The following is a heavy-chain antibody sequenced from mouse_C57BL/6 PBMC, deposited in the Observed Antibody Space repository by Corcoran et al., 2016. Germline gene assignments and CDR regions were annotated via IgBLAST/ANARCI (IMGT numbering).Heavy chain of an antibody. CDR1: GFSLSISGMG. D-gene: IGHD2-4*01. CDR2: IYWDDDK. CDR3: ARRARDDYDGNAMDY. J-gene: IGHJ4*01. Sequence: QVTLKESGPGILQSSQTLSLTCSFSGFSLSISGMGVSWIRQPSGKGLEWLAHIYWDDDKRYNPSLKSRLTISKDTSRNQVFLKITSVDTADTATYYWARRARDDYDGNAMDYWGQGTSVTVSS. V-gene: IGHV8-12*01.